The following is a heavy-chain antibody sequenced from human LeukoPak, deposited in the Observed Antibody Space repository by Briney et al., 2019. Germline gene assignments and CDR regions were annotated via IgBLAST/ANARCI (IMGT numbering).Heavy chain of an antibody. CDR2: IIPILGIA. Sequence: ASVKVSCKASGGTFSSYAISWVRQAPGQGLEWMGRIIPILGIANYAQKFQGRVTITADKSTSTAYMELSSLRSEDTAVYYCARSPSITMIVVGDAFDIWGQGTMVTVSS. V-gene: IGHV1-69*04. J-gene: IGHJ3*02. CDR1: GGTFSSYA. D-gene: IGHD3-22*01. CDR3: ARSPSITMIVVGDAFDI.